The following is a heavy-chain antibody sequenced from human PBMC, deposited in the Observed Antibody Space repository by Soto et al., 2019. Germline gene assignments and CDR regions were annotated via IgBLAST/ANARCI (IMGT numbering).Heavy chain of an antibody. CDR3: ARDRGGGSIFGGHYGMDV. CDR1: GFTFGSYS. J-gene: IGHJ6*02. Sequence: GGSLRLSCAASGFTFGSYSMSWIRQVPGKGLEWLSKISSSSSSTDYADSVKGRFTISRDNAKNSLYLQMSSLRAEDTAVYYCARDRGGGSIFGGHYGMDVWGQGTTVTVSS. V-gene: IGHV3-48*04. CDR2: ISSSSSST. D-gene: IGHD3-3*01.